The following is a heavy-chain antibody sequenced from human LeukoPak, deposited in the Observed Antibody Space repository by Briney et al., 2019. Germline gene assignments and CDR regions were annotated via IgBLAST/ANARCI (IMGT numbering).Heavy chain of an antibody. D-gene: IGHD6-19*01. V-gene: IGHV4-59*08. CDR2: IYYTGTT. Sequence: PSETLSLTCSVSGGSISRYHWSWLRQPPGKGLEWIGYIYYTGTTNYNPSLKSRVTMSVDMSKDQFSLRLTSVTAADTAVYYCARTDRGYRSGWPGFDYWGQGTLVAVSS. CDR3: ARTDRGYRSGWPGFDY. CDR1: GGSISRYH. J-gene: IGHJ4*02.